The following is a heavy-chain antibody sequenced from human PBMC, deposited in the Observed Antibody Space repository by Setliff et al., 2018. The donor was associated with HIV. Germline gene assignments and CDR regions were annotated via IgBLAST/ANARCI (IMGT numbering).Heavy chain of an antibody. CDR2: IYHSGST. CDR3: ARWPPHRSSDYDQEYYFDY. Sequence: SETLSLTCAVSGYAISSDYYWGWIRQPPGKGLEWIGNIYHSGSTYYNPSLKSRVTISVDTSKNQFSLKLSSVTAADTAVYYCARWPPHRSSDYDQEYYFDYWGQGTLVTVSS. CDR1: GYAISSDYY. D-gene: IGHD3-22*01. J-gene: IGHJ4*02. V-gene: IGHV4-38-2*01.